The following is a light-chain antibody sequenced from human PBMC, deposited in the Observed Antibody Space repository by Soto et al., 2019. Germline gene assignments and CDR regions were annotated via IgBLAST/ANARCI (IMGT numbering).Light chain of an antibody. CDR3: CSYAGNYPFV. J-gene: IGLJ1*01. V-gene: IGLV2-11*01. Sequence: QSSLPEPRSVSGSPGQSVTISCTGTSGDVGAYNHVSWFQQHPGKAPKLMIYDVSKRPSGVPDRFSGSKSGNSASLTISGLQAEDEADYYCCSYAGNYPFVFGTGTKVTVL. CDR2: DVS. CDR1: SGDVGAYNH.